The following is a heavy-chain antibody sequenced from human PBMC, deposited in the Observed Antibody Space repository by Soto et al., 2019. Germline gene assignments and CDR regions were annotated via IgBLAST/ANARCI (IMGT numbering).Heavy chain of an antibody. J-gene: IGHJ6*03. D-gene: IGHD2-2*01. CDR3: AGAVVVVPAAINYYYYMDV. Sequence: PSETLSLTCAVSSGSISSSNWWSWVRQPPGKGLEWIGEIYHSGSTNYNPSLKSRVTISVDKSKNQFSLKLSSVTAADTAVYYCAGAVVVVPAAINYYYYMDVWGKGTTVTVAS. CDR2: IYHSGST. V-gene: IGHV4-4*02. CDR1: SGSISSSNW.